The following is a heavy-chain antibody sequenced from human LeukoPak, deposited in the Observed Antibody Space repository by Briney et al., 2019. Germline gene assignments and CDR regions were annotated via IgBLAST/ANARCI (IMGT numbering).Heavy chain of an antibody. D-gene: IGHD5-12*01. J-gene: IGHJ4*02. CDR2: VSRSSRFI. Sequence: AGSLRLSCAASGFAFSTCSTNWVRQAPGKGLEWVSSVSRSSRFIFYADSVQGRFTISRDDAKDSLFLQMNSLRAEDTAVYYCARVSDAFDYFFDSWGQGTLVTVSS. V-gene: IGHV3-21*01. CDR3: ARVSDAFDYFFDS. CDR1: GFAFSTCS.